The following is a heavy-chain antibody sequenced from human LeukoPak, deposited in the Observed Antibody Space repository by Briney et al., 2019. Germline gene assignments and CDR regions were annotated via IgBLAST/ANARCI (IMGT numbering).Heavy chain of an antibody. CDR3: AKGGHYSFFDY. D-gene: IGHD4-11*01. J-gene: IGHJ4*02. CDR2: IKKDGSEK. Sequence: GGSLRLSCAASGFTFGSYWMTWVRQAPGKGLECVANIKKDGSEKYYVDSVKGRFTISRDNSKNTHYLQMSSLRAEDTGIYYCAKGGHYSFFDYWGQGTLVTVSS. CDR1: GFTFGSYW. V-gene: IGHV3-7*03.